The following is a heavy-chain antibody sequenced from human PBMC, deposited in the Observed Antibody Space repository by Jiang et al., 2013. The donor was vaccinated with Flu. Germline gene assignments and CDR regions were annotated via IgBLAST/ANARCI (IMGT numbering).Heavy chain of an antibody. CDR3: ARDGRLSGLWFGEFRPSWGYYYYGMDV. CDR2: INPNSGGT. Sequence: SGAEVKKPGASVKVSCKASGYTFTGYYMHWVRQAPGQGLEWMGWINPNSGGTNYAQKFQGRVTMTRDTSISTAYMELSRLRSDDTAVYYCARDGRLSGLWFGEFRPSWGYYYYGMDVWGQGTTVTVSS. J-gene: IGHJ6*02. CDR1: GYTFTGYY. V-gene: IGHV1-2*02. D-gene: IGHD3-10*01.